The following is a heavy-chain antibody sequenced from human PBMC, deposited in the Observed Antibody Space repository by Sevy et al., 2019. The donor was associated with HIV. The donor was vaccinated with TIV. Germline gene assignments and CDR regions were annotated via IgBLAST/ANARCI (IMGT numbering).Heavy chain of an antibody. CDR2: INHSGST. V-gene: IGHV4-34*01. J-gene: IGHJ6*03. CDR1: GGSFSGYY. D-gene: IGHD3-10*01. Sequence: SETLSLTCAVYGGSFSGYYWSWIRQPPGKGLEWIGEINHSGSTNYNPSLKSRVTISVDTSKNQFSLKLSSVTAADTAVYYCARVRYYYGSGSYPPYYYYYYYMDVWGKGTTVTVSS. CDR3: ARVRYYYGSGSYPPYYYYYYYMDV.